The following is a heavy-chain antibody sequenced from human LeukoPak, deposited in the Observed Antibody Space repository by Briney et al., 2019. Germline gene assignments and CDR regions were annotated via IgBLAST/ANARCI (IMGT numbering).Heavy chain of an antibody. CDR1: GFTFSSYE. J-gene: IGHJ2*01. V-gene: IGHV3-48*03. D-gene: IGHD3-22*01. CDR2: ISSSGSTI. Sequence: GGSLRLSCAASGFTFSSYEMNWVRQAPGKGLEWVSYISSSGSTIHYADSVKGRFTISRDNAKNSLYLQMNSLRAEDTAVYYCARDYDSSGFSLFDLWGRGVLVTVSS. CDR3: ARDYDSSGFSLFDL.